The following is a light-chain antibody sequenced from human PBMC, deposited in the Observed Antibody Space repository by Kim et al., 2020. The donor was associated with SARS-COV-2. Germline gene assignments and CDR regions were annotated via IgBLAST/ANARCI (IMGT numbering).Light chain of an antibody. CDR2: YDS. J-gene: IGLJ3*02. CDR1: NIGSKS. V-gene: IGLV3-21*04. CDR3: QVWDSSSDHWV. Sequence: APGKTARITCGGKNIGSKSVHGYQQKPGQAPVLVIYYDSDRPSGIPERFSGSNSGNTATLTISRVEAGDEADYYCQVWDSSSDHWVFGGGTQLTVL.